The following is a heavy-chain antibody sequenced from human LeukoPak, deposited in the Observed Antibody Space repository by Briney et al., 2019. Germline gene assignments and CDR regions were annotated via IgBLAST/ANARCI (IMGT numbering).Heavy chain of an antibody. CDR2: IYHSGST. D-gene: IGHD3-10*01. V-gene: IGHV4-38-2*02. J-gene: IGHJ4*02. CDR3: ARANTRIMVRASFDY. CDR1: GYSISSGYY. Sequence: SETLSLTCTVSGYSISSGYYWGWIRQPPGKGLEWIGSIYHSGSTYYNPSLKSRVTISVDTTKNQFSLKLSSVTAADTAVYYCARANTRIMVRASFDYWGQGTLVTVSS.